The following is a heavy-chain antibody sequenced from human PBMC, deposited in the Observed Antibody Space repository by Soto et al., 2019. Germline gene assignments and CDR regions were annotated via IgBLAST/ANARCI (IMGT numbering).Heavy chain of an antibody. CDR2: IYYSGNT. D-gene: IGHD3-10*01. Sequence: SETLSLTCSVSGGSISSGYYYWSWIRQPPGKGLEWIGNIYYSGNTYYNPSLKSRLIISIDTSKNQFSLKVGSVTAADTAVYYCARGLYYSGRGHYYFDYWGQGTLVTVSS. J-gene: IGHJ4*02. CDR3: ARGLYYSGRGHYYFDY. V-gene: IGHV4-30-4*01. CDR1: GGSISSGYYY.